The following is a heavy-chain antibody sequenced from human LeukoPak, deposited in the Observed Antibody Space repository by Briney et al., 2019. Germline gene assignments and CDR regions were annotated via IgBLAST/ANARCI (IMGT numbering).Heavy chain of an antibody. J-gene: IGHJ4*02. CDR3: ARGPLVGL. Sequence: PSETLSLTCTVSGGSISSSNYYWGWIRQPPGKGLEWIGEINHSGSTNYNPSLKSRVTISVDTSKNQFSLKLSSVTAADTAVYYCARGPLVGLWGQGTLVTVSS. CDR1: GGSISSSNYY. V-gene: IGHV4-39*07. CDR2: INHSGST.